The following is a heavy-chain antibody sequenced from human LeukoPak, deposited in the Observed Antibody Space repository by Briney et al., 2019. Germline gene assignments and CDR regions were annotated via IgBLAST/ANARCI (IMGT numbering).Heavy chain of an antibody. D-gene: IGHD3-10*01. Sequence: ASVKVSCKASGYTFIGHYIHWVRQAPGQGLEWMGWMNPDSGGTNYAQKFQDRVTMNRDTSITTAYMELSRLRSDDTAVYYCARDYGSGSYYTGTSFDYWGQGTLVTVSS. CDR2: MNPDSGGT. CDR1: GYTFIGHY. J-gene: IGHJ4*02. CDR3: ARDYGSGSYYTGTSFDY. V-gene: IGHV1-2*02.